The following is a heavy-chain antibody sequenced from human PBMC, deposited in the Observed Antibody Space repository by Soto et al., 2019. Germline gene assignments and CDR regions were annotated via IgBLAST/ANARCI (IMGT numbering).Heavy chain of an antibody. Sequence: QVQLQESGPGLVKPSQTLSLTCTVSGGSISSGGYYWSWIRQHPGKGLEWIGYIYYSGSTYYNPSLKSRVTRSADTSKNQFSLKLSSVTAADTAVYYCAREGGIVGATAADYWGQGTLGTVSS. J-gene: IGHJ4*02. V-gene: IGHV4-31*03. D-gene: IGHD1-26*01. CDR2: IYYSGST. CDR3: AREGGIVGATAADY. CDR1: GGSISSGGYY.